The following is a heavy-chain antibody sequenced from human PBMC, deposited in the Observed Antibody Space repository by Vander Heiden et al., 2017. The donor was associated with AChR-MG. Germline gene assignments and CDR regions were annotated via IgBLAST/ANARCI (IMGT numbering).Heavy chain of an antibody. CDR3: ARGGHDYSNYGRFDP. J-gene: IGHJ5*02. CDR1: GYTFTGYY. CDR2: INPNSGGT. D-gene: IGHD4-4*01. Sequence: QVQLVQPGAEVKKPGASVKVSCQASGYTFTGYYMHWVRQAPGQGLEWMGWINPNSGGTNYAQKFQGRVTMTRDTSISTAYMELSRLRSDDTAVYYCARGGHDYSNYGRFDPWGQGTLVTVSS. V-gene: IGHV1-2*02.